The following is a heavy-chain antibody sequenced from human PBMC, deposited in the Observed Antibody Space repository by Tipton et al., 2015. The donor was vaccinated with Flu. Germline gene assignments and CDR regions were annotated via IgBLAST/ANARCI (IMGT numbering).Heavy chain of an antibody. D-gene: IGHD6-19*01. J-gene: IGHJ5*01. Sequence: TLSLTCAVSGASVKSGTYYWTWIRQSSGEELEWIGNIYYSGTTKYNPSLKGRASIFIDTSKSQFSLKLTSVTAADTAVYYCARDLNGSGWFVYWGQGTLVTVSS. CDR3: ARDLNGSGWFVY. CDR2: IYYSGTT. CDR1: GASVKSGTYY. V-gene: IGHV4-61*01.